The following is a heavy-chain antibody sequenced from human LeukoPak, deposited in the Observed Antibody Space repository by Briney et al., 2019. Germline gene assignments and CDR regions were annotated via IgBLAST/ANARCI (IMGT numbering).Heavy chain of an antibody. V-gene: IGHV3-23*01. J-gene: IGHJ4*02. D-gene: IGHD3-10*01. CDR3: AKDYYGSGSYYKTSFDY. CDR1: GFTFSSYA. Sequence: PGGSLRLSCAVSGFTFSSYAMSWVRQAPGKGLEWVSAISGSGGSTYYADSVKGRFTISRDNSKNTLYLQMNSLRAEDTAVYYCAKDYYGSGSYYKTSFDYWGQGTLVTVSS. CDR2: ISGSGGST.